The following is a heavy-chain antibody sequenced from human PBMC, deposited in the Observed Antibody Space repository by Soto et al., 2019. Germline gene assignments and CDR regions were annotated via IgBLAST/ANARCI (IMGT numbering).Heavy chain of an antibody. CDR2: IIPIFGTA. CDR1: GGTFSSYA. V-gene: IGHV1-69*13. CDR3: AIRGGWRGYYDSSGLQGAFDI. D-gene: IGHD3-22*01. J-gene: IGHJ3*02. Sequence: SVKVSCKASGGTFSSYAISWVRQAPGQGLEWVGGIIPIFGTANYAQKFQGRVTITAAESTSTAYMELRSLGVEETAVYFCAIRGGWRGYYDSSGLQGAFDIWGQGTMVTVSS.